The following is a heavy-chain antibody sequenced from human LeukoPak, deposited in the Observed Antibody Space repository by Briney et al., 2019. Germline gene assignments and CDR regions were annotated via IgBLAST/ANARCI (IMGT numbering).Heavy chain of an antibody. J-gene: IGHJ4*02. CDR2: IYSGGGS. V-gene: IGHV3-66*01. CDR3: ARDGFIAAVGSSYFDY. Sequence: GGSLRLSCAASTLTFSSYVMTWVRQAPGKGLEWVSIIYSGGGSYYADSVKGRFTGSKDHSKNTLYLQMNSLRAEDTAVYYCARDGFIAAVGSSYFDYWGQGALVTVSS. D-gene: IGHD6-13*01. CDR1: TLTFSSYV.